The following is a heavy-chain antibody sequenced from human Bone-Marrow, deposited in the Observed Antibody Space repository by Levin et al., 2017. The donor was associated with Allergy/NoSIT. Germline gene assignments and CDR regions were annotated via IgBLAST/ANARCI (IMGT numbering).Heavy chain of an antibody. CDR3: AREDGSTIDY. J-gene: IGHJ4*02. D-gene: IGHD1/OR15-1a*01. V-gene: IGHV4-31*03. CDR1: GGSISSGGYY. CDR2: IYYSGNT. Sequence: SQTLSLTCTVSGGSISSGGYYWSWIRQQPGKGLEWIGYIYYSGNTYYNPSPKSRVMISVDTSKNQFSLKVSSVTAADTAVYYCAREDGSTIDYWGQGILVTVSS.